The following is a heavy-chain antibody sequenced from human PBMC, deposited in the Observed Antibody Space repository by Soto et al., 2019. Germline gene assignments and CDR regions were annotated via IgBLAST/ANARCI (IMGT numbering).Heavy chain of an antibody. CDR1: GFTFSSYG. CDR2: ISYDGSNK. D-gene: IGHD6-13*01. Sequence: GGSLRLSCSASGFTFSSYGIHWVRQAPGKGLEWVAVISYDGSNKYYADSVKGRFTISRDNSKNTLYLQMNSLRAEDTAVYYCAKNFMGAAASDYYYGMDVWGQGTTVTVSS. V-gene: IGHV3-30*18. J-gene: IGHJ6*02. CDR3: AKNFMGAAASDYYYGMDV.